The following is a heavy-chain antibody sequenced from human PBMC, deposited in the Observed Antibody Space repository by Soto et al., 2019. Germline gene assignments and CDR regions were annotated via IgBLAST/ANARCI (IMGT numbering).Heavy chain of an antibody. V-gene: IGHV1-69*01. CDR3: ARDLVGAMNYYGMDV. J-gene: IGHJ6*02. CDR2: IIPIFGTA. CDR1: GGTFSSYA. Sequence: QVQLVQSGAEVKKPGSSVKVSCKASGGTFSSYAISWVRQAPGHWLEWMGGIIPIFGTANYAQKFQGRVTITADESTSTAYMELSSLRSEDTAVYYCARDLVGAMNYYGMDVWGQGTTVTVSS. D-gene: IGHD1-26*01.